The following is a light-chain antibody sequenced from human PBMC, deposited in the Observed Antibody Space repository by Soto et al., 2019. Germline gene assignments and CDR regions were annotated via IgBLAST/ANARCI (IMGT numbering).Light chain of an antibody. CDR2: GAS. J-gene: IGKJ5*01. CDR3: QQRSNWPPIT. CDR1: QSVRTK. V-gene: IGKV3-15*01. Sequence: EIVMTQSPDTLYVSPGEGATLSCRASQSVRTKLAWYQQKAGQAPRLLIYGASTRATGIPDRFSGSGSGTEFTLTISSLQSEDFAVYYCQQRSNWPPITFGQGTRLEIK.